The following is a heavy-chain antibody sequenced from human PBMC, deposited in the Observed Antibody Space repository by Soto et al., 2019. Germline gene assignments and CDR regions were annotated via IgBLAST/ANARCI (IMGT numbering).Heavy chain of an antibody. CDR1: GFTFSDYE. J-gene: IGHJ5*02. Sequence: EVHLVESGGGLVQPGGSLRLSCAASGFTFSDYEMNWVRQAPGKGLEWVSYISLSGTNKHYADSVKGRFTISRDNAKNSVYLQKNSPRVGDTAIYYCAREGGFDWFYPWGQGTLVTVS. CDR3: AREGGFDWFYP. CDR2: ISLSGTNK. V-gene: IGHV3-48*03.